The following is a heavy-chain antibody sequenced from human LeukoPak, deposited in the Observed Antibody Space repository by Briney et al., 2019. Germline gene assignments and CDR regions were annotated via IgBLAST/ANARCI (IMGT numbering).Heavy chain of an antibody. Sequence: GGSLRLSCAASGFTFSNYAMSWVRQAPGKGLEWVSVISGSGAATAHADSVMGRFTLSRDNSKNTLYLQLDSLRADDTAVYFCAKGLWGAYYYGMDVWGQGTTVTVSS. J-gene: IGHJ6*02. D-gene: IGHD3-16*01. CDR2: ISGSGAAT. CDR1: GFTFSNYA. V-gene: IGHV3-23*01. CDR3: AKGLWGAYYYGMDV.